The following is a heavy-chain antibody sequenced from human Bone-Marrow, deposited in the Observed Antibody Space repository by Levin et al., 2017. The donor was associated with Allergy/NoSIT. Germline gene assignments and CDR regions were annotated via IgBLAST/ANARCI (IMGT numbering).Heavy chain of an antibody. J-gene: IGHJ4*02. Sequence: SQTLSLTCTVSGDSISNVPYYWHWIRHPPGKGLEWIGYIYYTGSSYDNPSLKSRVVKSVDTSKNQFSLKLTSVTAADTAVYFCARELRTIYYQSSGYYFDSWGQGIQVTVSS. CDR3: ARELRTIYYQSSGYYFDS. CDR1: GDSISNVPYY. D-gene: IGHD3-22*01. V-gene: IGHV4-31*03. CDR2: IYYTGSS.